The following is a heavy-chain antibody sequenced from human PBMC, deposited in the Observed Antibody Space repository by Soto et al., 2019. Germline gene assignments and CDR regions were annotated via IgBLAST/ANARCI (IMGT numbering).Heavy chain of an antibody. J-gene: IGHJ4*02. Sequence: QLQLQESGPGLVKPSETLSLACTVSGGSISSSSYYWGWIRQPPGKGLEWIGSIYYSGSTYYNPSLKSRVTISVDTSKNQFSLKLSSVTVADTAVYYCARHPRTISFGGVIVHPLDYWGPGTLVTVSS. CDR1: GGSISSSSYY. D-gene: IGHD3-16*02. V-gene: IGHV4-39*01. CDR3: ARHPRTISFGGVIVHPLDY. CDR2: IYYSGST.